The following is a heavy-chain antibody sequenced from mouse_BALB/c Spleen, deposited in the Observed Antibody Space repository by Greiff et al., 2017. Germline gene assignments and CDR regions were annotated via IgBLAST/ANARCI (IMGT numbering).Heavy chain of an antibody. CDR3: ARLGRAMDY. Sequence: EVQLQESGPGLVKPSQSLSLTCSVTGYSITSGYYWNWIRQFPGNKLEWMGYISYDGSNNYNPSLKNRISITRDTSKNQFFLKLNSVTTEDTATYYCARLGRAMDYWGQGTSVTVSS. V-gene: IGHV3-6*02. CDR1: GYSITSGYY. D-gene: IGHD4-1*01. CDR2: ISYDGSN. J-gene: IGHJ4*01.